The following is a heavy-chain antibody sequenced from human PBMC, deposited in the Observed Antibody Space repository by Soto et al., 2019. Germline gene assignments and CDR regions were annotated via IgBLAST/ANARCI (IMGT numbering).Heavy chain of an antibody. V-gene: IGHV3-30*18. CDR1: GFTFSSYG. J-gene: IGHJ4*02. CDR2: ISYDGSNK. Sequence: PGGSLRLSCAASGFTFSSYGMHWVRQAPGKGLEWVAVISYDGSNKYYADSVKGRFTISRDNSKNTLYLQMNSLRAEDTAVYYCAKDRRSGSYYQYYFDYWGQGTLVTVSS. D-gene: IGHD1-26*01. CDR3: AKDRRSGSYYQYYFDY.